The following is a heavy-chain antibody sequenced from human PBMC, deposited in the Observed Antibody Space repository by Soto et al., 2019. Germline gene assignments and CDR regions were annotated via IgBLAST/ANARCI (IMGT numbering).Heavy chain of an antibody. CDR3: ARGYGSGSYDL. D-gene: IGHD3-10*01. Sequence: AGGSLRLSCAASGYIFSDYYMSWIRQAPGKGLEWVSYLSSSSKYINYADSVKGRFTISRDNSKNSLYLQMNSLRVEDTAVYYCARGYGSGSYDLWGQGTLVTVSS. V-gene: IGHV3-11*05. CDR2: LSSSSKYI. J-gene: IGHJ4*02. CDR1: GYIFSDYY.